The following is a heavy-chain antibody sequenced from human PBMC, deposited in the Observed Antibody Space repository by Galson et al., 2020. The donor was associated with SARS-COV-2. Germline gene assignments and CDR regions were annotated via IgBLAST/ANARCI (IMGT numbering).Heavy chain of an antibody. CDR1: GGSIRSSNYY. J-gene: IGHJ5*02. CDR2: VLNSGTT. CDR3: ARDATSSGWYNGFDP. Sequence: SETLSLTCTVSGGSIRSSNYYWGWIRQPPGKGLEWIGSVLNSGTTHYSPSLQSRVTISVDTSKNQFSLNLNSVTAADTAMYYCARDATSSGWYNGFDPGGQGTLVTVSS. D-gene: IGHD6-19*01. V-gene: IGHV4-39*07.